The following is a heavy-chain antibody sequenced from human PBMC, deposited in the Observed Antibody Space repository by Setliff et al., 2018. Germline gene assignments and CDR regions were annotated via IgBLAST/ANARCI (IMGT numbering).Heavy chain of an antibody. D-gene: IGHD1-1*01. CDR2: IYYSGNN. V-gene: IGHV4-39*01. CDR1: GGSISSGVYY. Sequence: SETLSLTCTVSGGSISSGVYYWGWIRQPPGKGLEWIGRIYYSGNNYYNASLKSRLTISVDTSKNQFSLKLRSVTAADTAVYYCARTGTYRYFDYWGQGILVTVSS. J-gene: IGHJ4*02. CDR3: ARTGTYRYFDY.